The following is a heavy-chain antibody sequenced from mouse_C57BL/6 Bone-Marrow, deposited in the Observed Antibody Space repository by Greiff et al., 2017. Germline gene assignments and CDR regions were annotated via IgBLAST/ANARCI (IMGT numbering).Heavy chain of an antibody. V-gene: IGHV5-16*01. CDR3: ARGTTMIPYWYFDV. CDR2: INYDGSST. D-gene: IGHD2-4*01. Sequence: EVKVVESEGGLVQPGSSMKLSCTASGFTFSDYYMAWVRQVPEKGLEWVANINYDGSSTYYLDSLKSRFIISRDNAKNILYLQMSSLKSEDTATYYCARGTTMIPYWYFDVWGTGTTVTVSS. J-gene: IGHJ1*03. CDR1: GFTFSDYY.